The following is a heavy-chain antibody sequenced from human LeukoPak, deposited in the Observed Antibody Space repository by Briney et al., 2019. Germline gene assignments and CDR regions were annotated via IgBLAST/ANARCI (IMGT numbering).Heavy chain of an antibody. D-gene: IGHD2-15*01. CDR2: IIPIFGTA. V-gene: IGHV1-69*06. CDR3: ARGAGCSGGSCYYPRYYYGMDV. CDR1: GGTFSSYA. J-gene: IGHJ6*04. Sequence: SSVKVSCKASGGTFSSYAISWVRQAPGQGLEWMGGIIPIFGTANYAQKSQGRVTITADKSTSTAYMELSSLRSEDTAVYYCARGAGCSGGSCYYPRYYYGMDVWGKGTTVTVSS.